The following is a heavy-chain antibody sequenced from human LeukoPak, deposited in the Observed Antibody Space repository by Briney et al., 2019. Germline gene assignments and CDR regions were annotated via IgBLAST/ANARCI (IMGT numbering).Heavy chain of an antibody. V-gene: IGHV4-34*01. J-gene: IGHJ6*02. Sequence: SETLSLTCAVYGGSFSGYYWSWIRQPPGKGLEWIGEINHSGSTNYNPSLKSRVTISVDTSKNQFSLKLSSVTAADTAVYYCARDRRRYCSSTSCYTYYYYGMDVWGQGTTVTVSS. CDR3: ARDRRRYCSSTSCYTYYYYGMDV. D-gene: IGHD2-2*02. CDR2: INHSGST. CDR1: GGSFSGYY.